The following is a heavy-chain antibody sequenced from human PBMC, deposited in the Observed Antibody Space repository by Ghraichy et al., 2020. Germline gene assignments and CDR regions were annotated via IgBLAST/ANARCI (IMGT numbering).Heavy chain of an antibody. CDR3: ARGRYYDSSGYPPGLLYDY. CDR2: INHSGST. CDR1: GGSFSGYY. V-gene: IGHV4-34*01. D-gene: IGHD3-22*01. J-gene: IGHJ4*02. Sequence: SEPLSLTCAVYGGSFSGYYWSWIRQPPGKGLEWIGEINHSGSTNYNPSLKSRVTISVDTSKNQFSLKLSSVTAADTAVYYCARGRYYDSSGYPPGLLYDYWGQGTLVTVSS.